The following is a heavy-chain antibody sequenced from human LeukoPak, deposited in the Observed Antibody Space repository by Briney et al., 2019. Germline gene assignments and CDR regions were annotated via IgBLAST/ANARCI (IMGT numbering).Heavy chain of an antibody. J-gene: IGHJ6*02. CDR2: INHSGST. CDR3: ARGGEDTVAATFYYYGMDV. CDR1: GGSFSGYY. D-gene: IGHD1-26*01. V-gene: IGHV4-34*01. Sequence: TSETLSLTCAVYGGSFSGYYWSWIRQPPGKGLGWIAEINHSGSTNYNPSLKSRVTISADTSKNQFSLKLSSVTAADTAVYYCARGGEDTVAATFYYYGMDVWGQGTTVTVS.